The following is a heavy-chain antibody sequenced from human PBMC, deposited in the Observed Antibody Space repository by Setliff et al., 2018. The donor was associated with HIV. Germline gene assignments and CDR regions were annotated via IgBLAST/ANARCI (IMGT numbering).Heavy chain of an antibody. D-gene: IGHD1-26*01. J-gene: IGHJ4*02. CDR2: IYTSGST. V-gene: IGHV4-61*09. Sequence: SETLSLTCTVSGGSISSGSYYWSWIRQPAGKGLEWIGHIYTSGSTNYNPSLKSRVTISVDTSKNQFSLELSSVTAADTAVYYCARGATREFIVGATIFDYWGQGILVTVSS. CDR1: GGSISSGSYY. CDR3: ARGATREFIVGATIFDY.